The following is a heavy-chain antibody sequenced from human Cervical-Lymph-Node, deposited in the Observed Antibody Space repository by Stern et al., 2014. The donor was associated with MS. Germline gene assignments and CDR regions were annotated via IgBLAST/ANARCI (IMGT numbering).Heavy chain of an antibody. Sequence: QVQLVESGSEVKKPGSSVKVSCKPSGDTFSSYALSWVRQAPGQGLEWVGGLIPFFGATRYAQKFQDRVKITPEESTGTAFMELSNLTSDDTAVYYCALRRSYYVSLGQGTLISVSS. CDR1: GDTFSSYA. CDR2: LIPFFGAT. J-gene: IGHJ5*02. V-gene: IGHV1-69*01. D-gene: IGHD4-11*01. CDR3: ALRRSYYVS.